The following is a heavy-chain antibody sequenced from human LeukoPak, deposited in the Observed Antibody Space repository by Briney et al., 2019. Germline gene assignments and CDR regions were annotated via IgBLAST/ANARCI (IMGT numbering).Heavy chain of an antibody. CDR1: GFTFSSYE. Sequence: GGSLRLSCAASGFTFSSYEMNWVRQAPGKGLEWVSYISSSGSTIYYADSVKGRFTISRDNAKNSLYLQMNSLRAEDTAVYYCARAYVPGTTEVDAFDIWGQGTMVTVSS. J-gene: IGHJ3*02. D-gene: IGHD1-1*01. CDR2: ISSSGSTI. V-gene: IGHV3-48*03. CDR3: ARAYVPGTTEVDAFDI.